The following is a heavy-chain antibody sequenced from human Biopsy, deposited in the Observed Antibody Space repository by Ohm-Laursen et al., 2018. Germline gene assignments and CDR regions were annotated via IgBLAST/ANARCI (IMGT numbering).Heavy chain of an antibody. D-gene: IGHD2-21*02. Sequence: SDTLSLTCTVSGGSISNYYWSWVRQPPGKGLEWIGYTSYSGSTNYNPSLRSRVTISLDTSKNQFSLKLSSVTAADTAVYYCARLPHGDLRYNFDYWGQGTLVTVSS. J-gene: IGHJ4*02. CDR2: TSYSGST. CDR1: GGSISNYY. V-gene: IGHV4-59*08. CDR3: ARLPHGDLRYNFDY.